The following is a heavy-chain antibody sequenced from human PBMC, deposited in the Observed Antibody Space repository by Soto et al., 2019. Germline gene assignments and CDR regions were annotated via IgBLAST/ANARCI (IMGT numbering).Heavy chain of an antibody. Sequence: GGSLRLSCAASGFTVSSNYMSWVRQAPGKXLEWVSVIYSGGSTYYADSVKGRFTISRDNSKNTLYLQMNSLRAEDTAVYYCARDKGDFWSGYPRFGMDVWGQGTTVTVSS. CDR2: IYSGGST. CDR3: ARDKGDFWSGYPRFGMDV. D-gene: IGHD3-3*01. J-gene: IGHJ6*02. CDR1: GFTVSSNY. V-gene: IGHV3-53*01.